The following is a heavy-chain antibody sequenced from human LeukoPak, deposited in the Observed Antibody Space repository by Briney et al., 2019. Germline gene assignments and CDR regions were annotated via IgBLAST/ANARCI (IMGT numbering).Heavy chain of an antibody. CDR3: ATWAYYYDSSGSPA. Sequence: ASVKVSCKGSGYTLTELSMHWVRQAPGKGLEWMGGFDPEDGETIYAQKFQGRVTMTEDTSTDTAYMELSSLRSEDTAVYYCATWAYYYDSSGSPAWGQGTLVTVSS. CDR1: GYTLTELS. CDR2: FDPEDGET. D-gene: IGHD3-22*01. J-gene: IGHJ4*02. V-gene: IGHV1-24*01.